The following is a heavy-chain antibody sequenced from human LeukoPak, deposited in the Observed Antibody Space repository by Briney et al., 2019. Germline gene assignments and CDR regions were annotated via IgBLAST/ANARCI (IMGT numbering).Heavy chain of an antibody. CDR2: ISYDGSNK. CDR1: GFTFSTYA. D-gene: IGHD6-13*01. V-gene: IGHV3-30-3*01. Sequence: GGSLRLSCAASGFTFSTYAMHWVRQAPGKGLEWVAVISYDGSNKYYADSVKGRFTISRDNSKNTLYLQMNSLRAEDTAVYYCARDRGGAAAGTYFQHWGQGTLVTVSS. CDR3: ARDRGGAAAGTYFQH. J-gene: IGHJ1*01.